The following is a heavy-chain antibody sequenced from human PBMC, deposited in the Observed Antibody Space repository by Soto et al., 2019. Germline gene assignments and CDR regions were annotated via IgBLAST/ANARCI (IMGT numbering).Heavy chain of an antibody. D-gene: IGHD3-22*01. CDR1: GFTFSSHD. J-gene: IGHJ3*01. V-gene: IGHV3-53*01. Sequence: GGSLRLSCAASGFTFSSHDMKWVRRAPGKGLEWVSLIYSGGSTYYADSVKGRFTISRDNSKNTLYLQMSSLRAEDTAVYYCATRPLLPGAPWGQGTMVTVSS. CDR2: IYSGGST. CDR3: ATRPLLPGAP.